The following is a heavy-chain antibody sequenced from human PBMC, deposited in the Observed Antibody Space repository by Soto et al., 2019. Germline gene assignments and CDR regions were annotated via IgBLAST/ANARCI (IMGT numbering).Heavy chain of an antibody. Sequence: GGSLRLSCTFSGFTSDDYDYALTWVRQSPGKGLQWLGLIRGSTYGGTTEYAASVKGRFTISRDDSKGITYLQMNSLKTEDTAVYYCSRDGDFNGLDVWGQGTTITVYS. CDR1: GFTSDDYDYA. V-gene: IGHV3-49*04. J-gene: IGHJ6*02. CDR3: SRDGDFNGLDV. CDR2: IRGSTYGGTT. D-gene: IGHD3-3*01.